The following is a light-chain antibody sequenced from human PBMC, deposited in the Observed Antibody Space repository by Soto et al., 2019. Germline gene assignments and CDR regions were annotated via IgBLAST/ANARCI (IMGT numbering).Light chain of an antibody. CDR1: SSNIGAGYD. J-gene: IGLJ2*01. CDR2: GNS. V-gene: IGLV1-40*01. Sequence: QSVLTQPPSVSGAPGQRVTISCTGSSSNIGAGYDVHWYQQLPGTAPKLLIYGNSNRPSGVPDRFSGSKSGTSASLAITGLQAEDEEHYYCRSYDCSLSGLVFCGGTKLTVL. CDR3: RSYDCSLSGLV.